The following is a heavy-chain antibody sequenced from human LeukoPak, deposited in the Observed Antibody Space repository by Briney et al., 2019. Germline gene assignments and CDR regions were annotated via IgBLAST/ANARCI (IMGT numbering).Heavy chain of an antibody. CDR1: GGTFSSYA. J-gene: IGHJ6*02. CDR3: ARVSLRRNYYYYYGMDV. Sequence: GASVKVSCKASGGTFSSYAISWVRQAPGQGLEWMGGIIPIFGTANYAQKFQGRVTITADESTSTAYMELSSLRSEGTAVYYCARVSLRRNYYYYYGMDVWGRGTTVTVSS. D-gene: IGHD3-16*01. CDR2: IIPIFGTA. V-gene: IGHV1-69*13.